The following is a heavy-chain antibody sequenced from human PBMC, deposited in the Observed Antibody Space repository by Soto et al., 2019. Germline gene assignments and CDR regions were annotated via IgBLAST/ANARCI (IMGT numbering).Heavy chain of an antibody. CDR1: GDSINSSHW. Sequence: PSETLSLTCAVSGDSINSSHWWNWVRQPPGKGLEWIGQISHSGSTNYNPSLTSRVNISVDTAKNHFSLKLSSVTAADTAVYYCARSDQVGAITPLDYWGQGTLVTVSS. D-gene: IGHD1-26*01. CDR2: ISHSGST. V-gene: IGHV4-4*02. J-gene: IGHJ4*02. CDR3: ARSDQVGAITPLDY.